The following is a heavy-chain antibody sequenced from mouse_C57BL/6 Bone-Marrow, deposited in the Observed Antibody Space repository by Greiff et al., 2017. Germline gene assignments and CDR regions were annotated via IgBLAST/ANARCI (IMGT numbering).Heavy chain of an antibody. CDR3: ARYGYYNWYFDV. D-gene: IGHD2-3*01. CDR2: IYPGSGST. CDR1: GYTFTSYW. Sequence: QVQLQQPGAELVKPGASVQMSCKASGYTFTSYWITWVKQRPGQGLEWIGDIYPGSGSTNYNEKFKSKATLTVDTSSSTAYMQLSSLTSEDSAVYYCARYGYYNWYFDVWGTGTTVTVSS. J-gene: IGHJ1*03. V-gene: IGHV1-55*01.